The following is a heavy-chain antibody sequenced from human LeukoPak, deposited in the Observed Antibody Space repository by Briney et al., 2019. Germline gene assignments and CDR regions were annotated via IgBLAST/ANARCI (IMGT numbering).Heavy chain of an antibody. CDR1: GGSISSYY. J-gene: IGHJ4*02. D-gene: IGHD3-22*01. CDR3: ARGPRYDSSELFDY. V-gene: IGHV4-59*12. Sequence: SETLSLTCTVSGGSISSYYWSWIRQPPGKGLEWIGYIYYSGSTNYNPSLKSRVTMSVDTSKNQFSLKLSSVTAADTAVYYCARGPRYDSSELFDYWGQGTLVTVSS. CDR2: IYYSGST.